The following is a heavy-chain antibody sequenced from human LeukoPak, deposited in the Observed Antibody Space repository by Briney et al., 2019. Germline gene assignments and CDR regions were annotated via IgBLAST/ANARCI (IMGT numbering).Heavy chain of an antibody. CDR1: GGSISSYY. J-gene: IGHJ4*02. CDR3: ARPGYSSGWYPFDY. Sequence: PSETLSLTCTVSGGSISSYYWSWIRQPPGKGLEWIGYIYYSGSTNYNPSLKSRVTISVDTSKNQFSLKLSSVTAADTAVYYCARPGYSSGWYPFDYWGQGTLVTVSS. V-gene: IGHV4-59*08. CDR2: IYYSGST. D-gene: IGHD6-19*01.